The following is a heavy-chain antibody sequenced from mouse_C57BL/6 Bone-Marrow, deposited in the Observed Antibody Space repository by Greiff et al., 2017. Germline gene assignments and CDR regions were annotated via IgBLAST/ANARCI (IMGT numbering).Heavy chain of an antibody. CDR1: GYTFTTYP. J-gene: IGHJ2*01. V-gene: IGHV1-47*01. CDR2: FHPYNDST. Sequence: QVQLQESGAELVKPGASVKMSCKASGYTFTTYPIEWMKQNHGQSLEWIGNFHPYNDSTKYNEKFKDKATLTVDKSSNTVYLELSRLTSYYPAVYYCARSSTFFYYFDYWGQGTTLTVSS. CDR3: ARSSTFFYYFDY. D-gene: IGHD5-1*01.